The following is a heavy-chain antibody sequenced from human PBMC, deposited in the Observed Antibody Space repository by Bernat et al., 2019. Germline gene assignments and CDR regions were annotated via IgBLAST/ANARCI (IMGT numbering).Heavy chain of an antibody. V-gene: IGHV6-1*01. Sequence: QVQLQQSGPGLVKPSQTLSLTCAISGDSVSSNSAAWNWIRQSPSRGLEWLGRTYYRSKWSDNYAVSGKSRITINRDTSKNQFSLQLNSVTPEDTAVYYCARGALFRDYFMDVWGKGTTVTVSS. CDR1: GDSVSSNSAA. J-gene: IGHJ6*03. CDR3: ARGALFRDYFMDV. CDR2: TYYRSKWSD. D-gene: IGHD5-24*01.